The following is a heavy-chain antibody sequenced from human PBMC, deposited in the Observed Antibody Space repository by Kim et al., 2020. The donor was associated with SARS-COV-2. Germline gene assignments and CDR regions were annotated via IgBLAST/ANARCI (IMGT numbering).Heavy chain of an antibody. CDR3: AKAGFCTSVNFPNYYGM. CDR1: GFTFSNYA. D-gene: IGHD2-8*02. V-gene: IGHV3-23*01. J-gene: IGHJ6*01. CDR2: ISGDTGST. Sequence: GGSLRLSCAASGFTFSNYAMNWVRQAPGKGLEWVSTISGDTGSTYHADSVKGRFTISRDNSKNTLFLQMNSLRAEDTAVYYCAKAGFCTSVNFPNYYGM.